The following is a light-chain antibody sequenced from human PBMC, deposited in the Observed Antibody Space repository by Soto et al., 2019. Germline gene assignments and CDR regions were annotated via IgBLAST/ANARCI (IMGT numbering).Light chain of an antibody. Sequence: EIVLTQSPGTLSLSPGERATLSCRASQSVSNTYLAWYQHKPGQAPRLLIYGASSRATGIPDRFSGSGSGTDFTLTISRLEPEDFAVYYCQQYDRSVFPFGPGTKVDIK. CDR3: QQYDRSVFP. CDR1: QSVSNTY. V-gene: IGKV3-20*01. J-gene: IGKJ3*01. CDR2: GAS.